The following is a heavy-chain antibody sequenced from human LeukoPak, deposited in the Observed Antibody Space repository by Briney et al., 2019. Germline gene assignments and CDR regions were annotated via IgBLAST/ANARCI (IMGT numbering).Heavy chain of an antibody. D-gene: IGHD3-9*01. CDR1: GFTFSSYG. CDR3: AKADGQSVLRYYFDY. V-gene: IGHV3-23*01. J-gene: IGHJ4*02. CDR2: ISGSGGST. Sequence: GGSLRLSCAASGFTFSSYGMSWVRQAPGKGLEWVSAISGSGGSTYYADSVKGRFTISRDNSKNTLYLQMNSLRAEDTAVYYCAKADGQSVLRYYFDYWGQGTLVTVSS.